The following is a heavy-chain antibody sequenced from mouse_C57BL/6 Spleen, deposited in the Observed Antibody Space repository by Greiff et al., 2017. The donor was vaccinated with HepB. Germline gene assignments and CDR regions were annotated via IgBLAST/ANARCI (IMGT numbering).Heavy chain of an antibody. J-gene: IGHJ1*03. CDR2: IDPETGGT. CDR3: TRESGHYYGSSYGYFDV. Sequence: VKPMESGAELVRPGASVTLSCKASGYTFTDYEMHWVKQTPVHGLEWIGAIDPETGGTAYNQKFKGKAILTADKSSSTAYMELRSLTSEDSAVYYCTRESGHYYGSSYGYFDVWGTGTTVTVSS. CDR1: GYTFTDYE. D-gene: IGHD1-1*01. V-gene: IGHV1-15*01.